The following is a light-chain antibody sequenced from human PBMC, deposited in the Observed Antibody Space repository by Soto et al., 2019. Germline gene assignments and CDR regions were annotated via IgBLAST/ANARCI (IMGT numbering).Light chain of an antibody. CDR3: SSYTSSSTPLV. Sequence: QSALTQPASVSGSPGQSITISCTGTSSDVGGYNYVSWYQQHPGKAPKLIIYDVSDRPSGVSNRFSGSKSGNTPSLTISGLQAEDEADYYCSSYTSSSTPLVFGTGTKVTVL. CDR1: SSDVGGYNY. V-gene: IGLV2-14*03. J-gene: IGLJ1*01. CDR2: DVS.